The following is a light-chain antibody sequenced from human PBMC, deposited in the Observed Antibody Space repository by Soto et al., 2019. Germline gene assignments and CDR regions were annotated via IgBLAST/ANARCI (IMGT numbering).Light chain of an antibody. CDR3: QQRSNWLT. V-gene: IGKV3-11*01. CDR1: QSVSTF. Sequence: EIVLTQSPATLSLSPGERATLSCRASQSVSTFLAWFQHKPGQAPRLLIYDASKRATGIPARFSGSGSGTDFTLTISSLEPEDFAVYYRQQRSNWLTFGGGTKVDIK. CDR2: DAS. J-gene: IGKJ4*01.